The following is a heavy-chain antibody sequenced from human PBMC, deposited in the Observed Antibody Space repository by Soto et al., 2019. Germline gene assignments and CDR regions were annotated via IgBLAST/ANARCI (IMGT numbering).Heavy chain of an antibody. CDR2: ISAYNGNT. Sequence: ASVKVSCRASGYTFTSYGISWVRKAHGQGLEWMGWISAYNGNTNDAQKLQGRVTMTTDTSTSKPYMELSSLRSDDTAVYYCARDDGYSDGYGSFDYCGQ. CDR3: ARDDGYSDGYGSFDY. V-gene: IGHV1-18*04. CDR1: GYTFTSYG. J-gene: IGHJ4*02. D-gene: IGHD5-18*01.